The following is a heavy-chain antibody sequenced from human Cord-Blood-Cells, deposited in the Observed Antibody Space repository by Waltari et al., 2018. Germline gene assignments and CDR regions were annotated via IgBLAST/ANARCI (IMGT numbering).Heavy chain of an antibody. D-gene: IGHD6-13*01. CDR3: ARDLSAVIAAAGEFDY. V-gene: IGHV3-48*01. Sequence: EVQLVESGGGLVQPGGSLRLSCAASGFTFSSYSMNWVRQAPGKGLEWVSYISSSSSTIYYADSVKGRFTISRDNAKNSLYLQMNSLRAEDTAVYYCARDLSAVIAAAGEFDYWGQGTLVTVSS. CDR1: GFTFSSYS. J-gene: IGHJ4*02. CDR2: ISSSSSTI.